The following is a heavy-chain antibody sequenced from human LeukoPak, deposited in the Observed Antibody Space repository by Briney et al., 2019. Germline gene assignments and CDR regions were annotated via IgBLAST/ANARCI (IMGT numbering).Heavy chain of an antibody. V-gene: IGHV3-23*01. CDR2: ISGSGGST. D-gene: IGHD3-10*01. CDR3: AKDEGPAVVGEFPR. Sequence: GGSLRLSCAASGFIFSNYAMNWVRQAPGKGLEWVSAISGSGGSTYYADSVKGRFTISGDNSKNTLYLQMNSLRAEDTAVYYCAKDEGPAVVGEFPRWGQGTLVTVSS. J-gene: IGHJ4*02. CDR1: GFIFSNYA.